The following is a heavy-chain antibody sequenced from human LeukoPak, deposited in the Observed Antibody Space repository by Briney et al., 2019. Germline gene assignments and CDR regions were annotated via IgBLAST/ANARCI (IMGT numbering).Heavy chain of an antibody. CDR2: ISSSGSTI. D-gene: IGHD6-19*01. J-gene: IGHJ4*02. CDR1: GFTFSSYE. Sequence: GGSLRLSCAASGFTFSSYEMNWVRQAPGKGLEWVSYISSSGSTIYYADSVKGRFTISRDNSKNTLYLQMNSLRADDTAVYYCALNRGSGWYFHYWGQGTLVTVSS. V-gene: IGHV3-48*03. CDR3: ALNRGSGWYFHY.